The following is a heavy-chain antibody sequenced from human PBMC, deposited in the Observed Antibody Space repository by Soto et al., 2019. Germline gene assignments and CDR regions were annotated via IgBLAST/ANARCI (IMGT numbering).Heavy chain of an antibody. V-gene: IGHV4-39*01. CDR3: ARVSNYDILTGTSLFXY. CDR1: GGSTSSGSYY. J-gene: IGHJ4*02. CDR2: IYYTGST. D-gene: IGHD3-9*01. Sequence: SETLSLTCTVSGGSTSSGSYYWGWIRQPPGKGLEYIGNIYYTGSTYYNPSLESRVTISVDTSKNQFSLKLSSVTAADTAVYYCARVSNYDILTGTSLFXYWGQGTLVTVSS.